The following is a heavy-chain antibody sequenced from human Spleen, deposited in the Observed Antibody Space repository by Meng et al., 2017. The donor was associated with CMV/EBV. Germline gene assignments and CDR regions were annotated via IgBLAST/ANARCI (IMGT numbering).Heavy chain of an antibody. CDR1: GFTVSSNY. CDR2: IYSGGST. Sequence: GESLKISCAASGFTVSSNYMSWVRQAPGKGLEWVSVIYSGGSTYYADSVKGRFTISRDNAKNTLYLQMSSLRAEDTAVYYCAREVDDYYYYYGMDVWGQGTTVTVSS. J-gene: IGHJ6*02. V-gene: IGHV3-53*01. CDR3: AREVDDYYYYYGMDV.